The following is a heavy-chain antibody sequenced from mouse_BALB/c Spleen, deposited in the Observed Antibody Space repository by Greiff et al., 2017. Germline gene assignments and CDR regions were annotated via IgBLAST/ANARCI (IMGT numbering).Heavy chain of an antibody. CDR2: INSNGGST. CDR3: ARPYDGYYVDYAMDY. V-gene: IGHV5-6-3*01. D-gene: IGHD2-3*01. CDR1: GFTFSSYG. J-gene: IGHJ4*01. Sequence: DVKLVESGGGLVQPGGSLKLSCAASGFTFSSYGMSWVRQTPDKRLELVATINSNGGSTYYPDSVKGRFTISRDNAKNTLYLQMSSLKSEDTAMYYCARPYDGYYVDYAMDYWGQGTSVTVSS.